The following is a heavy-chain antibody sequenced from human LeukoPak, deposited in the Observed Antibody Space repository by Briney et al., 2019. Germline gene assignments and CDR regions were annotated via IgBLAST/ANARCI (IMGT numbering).Heavy chain of an antibody. CDR3: TTVLGDRKVNDY. CDR1: GFTFSNAW. V-gene: IGHV3-15*01. CDR2: IKSKTDGGTT. J-gene: IGHJ4*02. Sequence: GRSLRLSCAASGFTFSNAWMSWVRQAPGKGLEWVGRIKSKTDGGTTDYASPVKGRFTISRDDSKNTLYLQMNSLKTEDTAVYYCTTVLGDRKVNDYWGQGTLVTVSS. D-gene: IGHD2-21*02.